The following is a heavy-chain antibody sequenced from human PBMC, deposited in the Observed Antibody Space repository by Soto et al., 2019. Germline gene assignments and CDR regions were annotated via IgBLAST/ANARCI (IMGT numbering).Heavy chain of an antibody. J-gene: IGHJ4*02. D-gene: IGHD6-13*01. Sequence: PSETLSLTCTVSGDSINHYYWSWIRQPPGKRPEWIGYIHYTGSTTYNPSLESRVTMSVDTSRNQFSLKLSSVNAADTAVYYCAKYRRTEAEGFTLDYWGRGTLVTVS. CDR1: GDSINHYY. CDR3: AKYRRTEAEGFTLDY. V-gene: IGHV4-59*01. CDR2: IHYTGST.